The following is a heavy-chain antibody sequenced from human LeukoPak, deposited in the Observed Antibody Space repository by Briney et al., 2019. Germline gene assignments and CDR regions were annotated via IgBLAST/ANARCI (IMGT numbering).Heavy chain of an antibody. V-gene: IGHV1-69*13. Sequence: ASVKVSCKDSGGTFSSYAISWVRQAPGQGLEWMGGIIPIFGTANYAQKFQGRVTITADESTSTAYMELSSLRSEDTAVYYCARNIAVAGRSKYYFDYWGQGTLVTVSS. J-gene: IGHJ4*02. CDR2: IIPIFGTA. CDR3: ARNIAVAGRSKYYFDY. CDR1: GGTFSSYA. D-gene: IGHD6-19*01.